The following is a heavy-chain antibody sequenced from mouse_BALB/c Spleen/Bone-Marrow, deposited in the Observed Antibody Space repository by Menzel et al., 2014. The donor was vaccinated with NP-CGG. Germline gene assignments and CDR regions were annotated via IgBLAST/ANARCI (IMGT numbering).Heavy chain of an antibody. CDR2: IHPNSGNT. Sequence: VQLQQSGSVLVRPGASVKLSCKASGYTLTSSWMHWAKQRPGQGLEWIGEIHPNSGNTNYNEKFKGKATLTVDTSSSTAYVDLSSLTSEDSAVYYFARWGFDYWGQGTTLTVSS. CDR1: GYTLTSSW. V-gene: IGHV1S130*01. CDR3: ARWGFDY. J-gene: IGHJ2*01.